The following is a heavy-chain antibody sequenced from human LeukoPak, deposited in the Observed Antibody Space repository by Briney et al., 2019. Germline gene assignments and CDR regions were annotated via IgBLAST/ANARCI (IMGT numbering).Heavy chain of an antibody. J-gene: IGHJ5*02. D-gene: IGHD6-13*01. V-gene: IGHV4-39*01. CDR3: ARHRVYSSSWYDWFDP. Sequence: SETLSLTCTVSGVSIRSSYYYWGWIRQPPGKGLEWIGRIYDSGSTYYNPSLKSRVTISVDTSKNQFSLKLNSVTAADTAVYYCARHRVYSSSWYDWFDPWGQGTLVTVSS. CDR2: IYDSGST. CDR1: GVSIRSSYYY.